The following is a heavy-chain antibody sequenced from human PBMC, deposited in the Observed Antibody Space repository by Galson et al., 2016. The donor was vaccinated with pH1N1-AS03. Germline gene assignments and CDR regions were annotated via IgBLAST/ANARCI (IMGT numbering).Heavy chain of an antibody. Sequence: LTCTVSGGSMSGYYWSWIRQSPEGGLEWIGCVYYSGTPTYNPSLKSQVTISVDTSKNQFSLKLSSVTAADTAVYFCARTGSNGWYYFDSWGQGALVTVSS. J-gene: IGHJ4*02. CDR3: ARTGSNGWYYFDS. CDR2: VYYSGTP. D-gene: IGHD6-19*01. CDR1: GGSMSGYY. V-gene: IGHV4-59*01.